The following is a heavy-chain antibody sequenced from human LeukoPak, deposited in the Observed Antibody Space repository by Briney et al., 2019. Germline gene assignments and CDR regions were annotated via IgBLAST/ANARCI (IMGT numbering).Heavy chain of an antibody. CDR2: INHSGST. V-gene: IGHV4-34*01. Sequence: SETLSLTCAVYGGSFSGYYWSWIRQPPGKGLEWIGEINHSGSTNYSPSLKSRVTISVDTSKNQFSLKLSSVTAADTAVYYCARTYYDYVWGSYRIFDYWGQGTLVTVSS. CDR3: ARTYYDYVWGSYRIFDY. D-gene: IGHD3-16*02. CDR1: GGSFSGYY. J-gene: IGHJ4*02.